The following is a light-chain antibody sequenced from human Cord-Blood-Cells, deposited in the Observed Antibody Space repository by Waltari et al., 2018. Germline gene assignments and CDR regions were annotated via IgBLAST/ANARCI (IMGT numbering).Light chain of an antibody. CDR3: QKYNSAPPT. CDR2: AAS. Sequence: DIQMTPSPSFLSASVGDRVTITCRASQGICNYLAWYQQKPGKVPKLLIYAASTLQSGVPSRFSGSGSGTDFTLTISSLQPEDFATYYCQKYNSAPPTFGGGTKVEIK. J-gene: IGKJ4*01. CDR1: QGICNY. V-gene: IGKV1-27*01.